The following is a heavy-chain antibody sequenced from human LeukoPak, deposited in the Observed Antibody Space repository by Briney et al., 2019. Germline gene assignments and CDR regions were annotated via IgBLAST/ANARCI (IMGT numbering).Heavy chain of an antibody. Sequence: GAAVKVSCKVSGYTLTELSMHWVRQAPGRGLEWMGGFDPEDGETIYAQKFQGRVTMTEDTSTDTAYMELSSLRSEDTAVYYCATLDILTYSGFHYWGQGTLVTVSS. J-gene: IGHJ4*02. V-gene: IGHV1-24*01. CDR1: GYTLTELS. CDR2: FDPEDGET. CDR3: ATLDILTYSGFHY. D-gene: IGHD3-9*01.